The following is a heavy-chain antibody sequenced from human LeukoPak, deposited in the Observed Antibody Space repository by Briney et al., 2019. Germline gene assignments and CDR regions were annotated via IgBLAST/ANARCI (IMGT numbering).Heavy chain of an antibody. CDR1: GFTFSSYC. CDR2: IRYDGSNK. Sequence: GGSLRLSCAASGFTFSSYCMHWVRQAPGKGLEWVAFIRYDGSNKYYADSLKGRFTISRDNSKNTLYLQMNSLRAEDTAVYYCAKGSTPYTLEWLSLYYYYYMDVWGKGTTVTVSS. CDR3: AKGSTPYTLEWLSLYYYYYMDV. J-gene: IGHJ6*03. D-gene: IGHD3-3*01. V-gene: IGHV3-30*02.